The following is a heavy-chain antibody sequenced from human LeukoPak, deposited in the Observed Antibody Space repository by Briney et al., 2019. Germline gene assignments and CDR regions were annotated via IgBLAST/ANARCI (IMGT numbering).Heavy chain of an antibody. J-gene: IGHJ4*02. D-gene: IGHD6-13*01. CDR3: AKGRRLGGIAAAGTNDY. CDR1: GFTFSSYA. Sequence: GGSLSLSCAASGFTFSSYAMSWVRQAPGKGLEWVSAISGSGGSTYYADSVKGRFTISRDNSKNTLYLQMNSLRAEDAAVYYCAKGRRLGGIAAAGTNDYWGQGTLVTVSS. V-gene: IGHV3-23*01. CDR2: ISGSGGST.